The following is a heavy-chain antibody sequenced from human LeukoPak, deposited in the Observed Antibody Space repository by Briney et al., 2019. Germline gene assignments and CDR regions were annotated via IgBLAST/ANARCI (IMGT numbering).Heavy chain of an antibody. V-gene: IGHV4-59*01. J-gene: IGHJ6*03. CDR3: ARIPLEGYYYMDV. CDR2: IYYSGST. CDR1: GGSISSYY. Sequence: SETLSLTCTVSGGSISSYYWSWLRQPPGKGLEWIGYIYYSGSTNYNPSLKSRVTISVDTSKNQFSLKLSSVTAADTAVYYCARIPLEGYYYMDVWGKGTTVTVSS.